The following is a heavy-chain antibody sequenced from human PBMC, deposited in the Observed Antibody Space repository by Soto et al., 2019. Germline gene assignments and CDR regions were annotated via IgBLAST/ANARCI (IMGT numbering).Heavy chain of an antibody. J-gene: IGHJ4*02. Sequence: EVQLVESGGVVVQPGGSLRLSCAASGFTFEEYTMHWVRQTPGKGLEWVSLISYDGGSTHYVDSVKGRFTISRDNSKSSLYLQMNSLRTEDTALYYCATAPIRHSWNVGLGYWGQGTLVTVSS. D-gene: IGHD1-20*01. CDR1: GFTFEEYT. CDR3: ATAPIRHSWNVGLGY. CDR2: ISYDGGST. V-gene: IGHV3-43*01.